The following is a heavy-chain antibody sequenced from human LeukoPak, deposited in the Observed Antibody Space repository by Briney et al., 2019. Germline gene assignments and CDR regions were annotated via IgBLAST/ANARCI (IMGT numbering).Heavy chain of an antibody. Sequence: GGSLRLSCAASGFTFSSYSMNWVRQAPGKGLEWVSYISCSSSTIYYADSVKGRFTISRDNAKNSLYLQMNSLSAEDTALYYCARGEYNYYDSSAYYYYFDCWGQGTLVTVSS. V-gene: IGHV3-48*04. CDR2: ISCSSSTI. D-gene: IGHD3-22*01. CDR3: ARGEYNYYDSSAYYYYFDC. CDR1: GFTFSSYS. J-gene: IGHJ4*02.